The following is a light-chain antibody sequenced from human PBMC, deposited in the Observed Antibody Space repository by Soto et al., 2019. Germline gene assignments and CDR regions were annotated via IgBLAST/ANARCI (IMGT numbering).Light chain of an antibody. J-gene: IGLJ1*01. CDR2: LNSDGSH. CDR1: SGHSSYA. V-gene: IGLV4-69*01. Sequence: QLVLTQSPSASASLGASVKLTCTLSSGHSSYAIAWHQQQPEKGPRYLMKLNSDGSHSKGDGIPDRFSGSSSGAERYLTISSLQSEDEAAYYCQTWGTGIRVFGTGTKVTVL. CDR3: QTWGTGIRV.